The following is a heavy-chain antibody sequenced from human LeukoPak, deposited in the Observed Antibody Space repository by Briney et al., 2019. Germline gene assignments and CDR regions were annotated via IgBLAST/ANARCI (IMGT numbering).Heavy chain of an antibody. CDR3: ARVRDFWSGYHYYYYYYMDV. J-gene: IGHJ6*03. Sequence: PGGSLRLSCAASGFTFSSYWMSWVRQAPGKGLEWVANIKQDGSEKYHVDSVKGRFTISRDNAKNSLYLQMNSLRAEDTAVYYCARVRDFWSGYHYYYYYYMDVWGKGTTVTVSS. CDR1: GFTFSSYW. CDR2: IKQDGSEK. D-gene: IGHD3-3*01. V-gene: IGHV3-7*01.